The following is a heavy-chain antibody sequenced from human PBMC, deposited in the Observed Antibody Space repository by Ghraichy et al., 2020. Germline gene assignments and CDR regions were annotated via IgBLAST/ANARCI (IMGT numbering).Heavy chain of an antibody. CDR3: AKDPIGDYDWYLDL. D-gene: IGHD4-17*01. Sequence: GGSLRLSCAASGFTFSSYAMSWVRQAPGKGLEWVSAISGSGGSTYYADSVKGRFTISRDNSKNTLYLQMNSLRAEDTAVYYCAKDPIGDYDWYLDLWGRGTLVTVSS. CDR2: ISGSGGST. J-gene: IGHJ2*01. CDR1: GFTFSSYA. V-gene: IGHV3-23*01.